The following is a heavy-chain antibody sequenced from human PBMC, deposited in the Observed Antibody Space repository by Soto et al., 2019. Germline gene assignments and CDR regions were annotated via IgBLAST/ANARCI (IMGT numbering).Heavy chain of an antibody. CDR3: RSSSRYSTDV. CDR2: IYATGNT. Sequence: QLQLQESGPGLVKPSETLSLTCTVSGGSITSSFYWGWIRQPPGKGLEWIGSIYATGNTYYNPSRKAQVTISPDTSTNQFSLNLISVTAADTAVYYCRSSSRYSTDVWGQGATVTVSS. CDR1: GGSITSSFY. D-gene: IGHD6-13*01. J-gene: IGHJ6*02. V-gene: IGHV4-39*01.